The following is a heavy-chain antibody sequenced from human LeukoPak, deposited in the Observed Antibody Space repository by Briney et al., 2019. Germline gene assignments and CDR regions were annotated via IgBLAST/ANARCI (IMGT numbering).Heavy chain of an antibody. Sequence: ASVKVSCKASGYTFTGYYMHWVRQAPGQGLEWMGWINPNSGGTNYAQKFQGRVTMTRDTSISTAYMELSRLRSDDTAVYYCARVHRITTVRGSFGYWGQGTLVTVSS. J-gene: IGHJ4*02. V-gene: IGHV1-2*02. D-gene: IGHD3-22*01. CDR3: ARVHRITTVRGSFGY. CDR2: INPNSGGT. CDR1: GYTFTGYY.